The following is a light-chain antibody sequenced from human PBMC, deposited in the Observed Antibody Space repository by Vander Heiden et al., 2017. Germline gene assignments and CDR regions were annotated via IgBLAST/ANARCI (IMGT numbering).Light chain of an antibody. CDR1: SSDVGDYNY. CDR2: DVS. J-gene: IGLJ3*02. V-gene: IGLV2-11*01. Sequence: QSALTQPRSVSGSPGQSVTISCTGTSSDVGDYNYVSWYQQHPGKAPKLMIYDVSKRPSGVPDRFSGSKSGNTASLTISGLQAEDENDYYCCAYAGSYTWVFGGGTKLTGL. CDR3: CAYAGSYTWV.